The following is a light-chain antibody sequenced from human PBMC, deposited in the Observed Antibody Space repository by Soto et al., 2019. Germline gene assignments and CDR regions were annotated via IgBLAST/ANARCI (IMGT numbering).Light chain of an antibody. Sequence: QSALTQPPSASGSPGQSVTISCTGTDSNYVSWYQQHPGQAPKLLIYEVVKRPSGVPDRFSGSKSGNTASLTVSGLQAEDEADYHCTSYAGNNNLVFGGGTKLTVL. CDR1: DSNY. V-gene: IGLV2-8*01. CDR3: TSYAGNNNLV. J-gene: IGLJ2*01. CDR2: EVV.